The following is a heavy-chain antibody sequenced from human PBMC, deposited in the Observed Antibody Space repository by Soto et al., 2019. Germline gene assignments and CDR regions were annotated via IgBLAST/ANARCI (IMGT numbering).Heavy chain of an antibody. CDR1: GFNFGDYY. J-gene: IGHJ2*01. D-gene: IGHD1-26*01. CDR2: VSSSGSYT. V-gene: IGHV3-11*06. Sequence: QLVESGGGLVKPGGSLRLSCAASGFNFGDYYMSWVRQAPGKGLGWVSFVSSSGSYTKYSDSVGGRFTVSRDNGNKSLHLQFNSLRMEDTAVYYCARMRVGVNWYFDLWGRGTLVTVSS. CDR3: ARMRVGVNWYFDL.